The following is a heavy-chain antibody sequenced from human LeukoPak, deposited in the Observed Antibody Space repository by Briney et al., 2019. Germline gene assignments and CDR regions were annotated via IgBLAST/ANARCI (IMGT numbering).Heavy chain of an antibody. D-gene: IGHD4-11*01. CDR1: GYTFTTYA. CDR3: ARDNYGAEEGIGSSLVWLDP. Sequence: GASVKVSCKASGYTFTTYAINWVRQAPGQGLEWMGWIDTSTGKPTYAQGFTEQFVFSLDASVSTAYLQISSLKAEDTAVYYRARDNYGAEEGIGSSLVWLDPWGQGTRVTVSS. CDR2: IDTSTGKP. V-gene: IGHV7-4-1*02. J-gene: IGHJ5*02.